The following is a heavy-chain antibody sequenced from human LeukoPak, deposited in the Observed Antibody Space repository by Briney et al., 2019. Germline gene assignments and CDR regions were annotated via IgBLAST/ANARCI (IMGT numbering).Heavy chain of an antibody. Sequence: PGGSLRLSCAASGFTFNTYSMNWVRQAPGKGLEWISYISESSDTIYYADSVKGRFTISRDNAKNSLYLQMNSLRAEDTAVYYCAVLPRRARTRRKNSYYYYYMDVWGKGTTVTVSS. CDR1: GFTFNTYS. V-gene: IGHV3-48*01. CDR2: ISESSDTI. CDR3: AVLPRRARTRRKNSYYYYYMDV. D-gene: IGHD2-2*01. J-gene: IGHJ6*03.